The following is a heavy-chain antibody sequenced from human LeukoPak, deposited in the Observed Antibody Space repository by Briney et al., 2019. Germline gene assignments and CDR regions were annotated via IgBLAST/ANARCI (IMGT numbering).Heavy chain of an antibody. J-gene: IGHJ4*02. CDR3: ARQYGSGWSGFDY. D-gene: IGHD6-19*01. V-gene: IGHV1-18*01. CDR1: GYTFTNYA. Sequence: GASVKVSCTASGYTFTNYAISWVRQAPGQGLEWMGWISVNNGNTNYAQKFQGRLTMTTDTSTSTAYMELRSLRSDDTAVYYCARQYGSGWSGFDYWGQGTLITVPS. CDR2: ISVNNGNT.